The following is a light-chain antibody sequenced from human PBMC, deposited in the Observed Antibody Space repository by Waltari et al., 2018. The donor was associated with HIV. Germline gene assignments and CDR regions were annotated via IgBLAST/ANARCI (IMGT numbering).Light chain of an antibody. CDR3: QHRSSWPRGT. V-gene: IGKV3-11*01. J-gene: IGKJ2*01. CDR1: QSISSY. CDR2: DAS. Sequence: EIVLTQSPATLSLSQGERATLSCRASQSISSYLAWYQQKPGQAPRPLIYDASNRATGIPARFSGSGSATDLTLTISSLEPEDFAVYYCQHRSSWPRGTFGQGTKLEIK.